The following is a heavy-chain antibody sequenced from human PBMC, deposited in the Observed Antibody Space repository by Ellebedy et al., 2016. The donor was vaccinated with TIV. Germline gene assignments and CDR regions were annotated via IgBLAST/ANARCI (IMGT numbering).Heavy chain of an antibody. Sequence: SQTLSLTCAVYGGSFTGYYWTWIRQPPGQGLGWSGEINHCGSTNYTPSLDKGRVTISVDTSKNQFSLRLRSVTAADTAVYYCAEGRSGWYYFDYWGQGTPVTVSS. CDR3: AEGRSGWYYFDY. CDR2: INHCGST. V-gene: IGHV4-34*01. J-gene: IGHJ4*02. CDR1: GGSFTGYY. D-gene: IGHD6-19*01.